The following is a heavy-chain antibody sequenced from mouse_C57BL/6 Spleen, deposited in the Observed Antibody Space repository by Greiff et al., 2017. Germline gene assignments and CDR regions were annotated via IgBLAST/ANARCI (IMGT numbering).Heavy chain of an antibody. V-gene: IGHV1-69*01. J-gene: IGHJ3*01. D-gene: IGHD4-1*01. CDR2: FDPSDSYT. Sequence: QVQLQQPGAELVMPGASVKLSCKASGSTFTGNWMHWVKQRPGQGLGWIGEFDPSDSYTNYNQKFKGKSTLTVDKSSSTAYMQLSSLTSEDSAVYYCARLGRKTWFAYWGQGTLVTVSA. CDR3: ARLGRKTWFAY. CDR1: GSTFTGNW.